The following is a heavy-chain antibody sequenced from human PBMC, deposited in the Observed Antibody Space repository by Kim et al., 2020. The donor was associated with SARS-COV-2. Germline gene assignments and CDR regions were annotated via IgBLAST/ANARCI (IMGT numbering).Heavy chain of an antibody. V-gene: IGHV3-23*01. CDR3: ARQNNWNYLEFDY. Sequence: GGSLRLSCTASGFTFSYYAMTWVRQAPGKGLEWVSSISGYGDSTYYADSVKGRLTISKDKSKNTLYLEMNSLRAEDTAVYYCARQNNWNYLEFDYCGHGT. D-gene: IGHD1-1*01. J-gene: IGHJ4*01. CDR1: GFTFSYYA. CDR2: ISGYGDST.